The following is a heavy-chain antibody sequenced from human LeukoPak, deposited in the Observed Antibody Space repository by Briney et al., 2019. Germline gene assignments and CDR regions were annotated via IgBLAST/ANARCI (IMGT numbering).Heavy chain of an antibody. CDR1: GFTFSSYG. CDR2: IRYDGSNK. D-gene: IGHD6-6*01. V-gene: IGHV3-30*02. CDR3: ARDRGFEYSDTGSFDY. J-gene: IGHJ4*02. Sequence: GGSLRLSYAASGFTFSSYGMHRVRRAPGKGLEWEACIRYDGSNKYYADSVKGRFTISRDNAKNSLYLQMNSLRAEDTAVYYCARDRGFEYSDTGSFDYWGQGTLVTVSS.